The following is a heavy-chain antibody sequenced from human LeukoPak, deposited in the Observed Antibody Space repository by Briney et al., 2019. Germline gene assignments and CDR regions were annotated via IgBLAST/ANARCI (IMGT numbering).Heavy chain of an antibody. CDR2: INPSGGST. CDR1: GYSFTNYY. V-gene: IGHV1-46*01. CDR3: ARTRGYSFDY. Sequence: ASVKVSCKASGYSFTNYYMHWVRQAPGQGLEWMGMINPSGGSTTYAQKFQGRVTITRAMSTSTVYMELSSLTSEDPAVYYCARTRGYSFDYWGQGTLVTVSS. J-gene: IGHJ4*02.